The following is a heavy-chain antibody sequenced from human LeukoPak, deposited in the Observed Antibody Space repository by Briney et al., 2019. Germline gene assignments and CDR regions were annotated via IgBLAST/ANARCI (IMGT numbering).Heavy chain of an antibody. Sequence: GASVKVSCKTSGYTFTTYGITWVRQAPGQGLEWMGWISAYNGNTAYAQKFQGRVTVTTDTSTRTAYMDLRSLRSDDTAVYYCARAWIQLWSQGPFDYWGQGTLVTVSS. D-gene: IGHD5-18*01. CDR2: ISAYNGNT. J-gene: IGHJ4*02. V-gene: IGHV1-18*04. CDR1: GYTFTTYG. CDR3: ARAWIQLWSQGPFDY.